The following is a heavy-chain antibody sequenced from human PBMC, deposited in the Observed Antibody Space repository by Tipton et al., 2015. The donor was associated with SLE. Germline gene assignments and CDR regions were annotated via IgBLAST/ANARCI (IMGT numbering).Heavy chain of an antibody. V-gene: IGHV4-31*02. J-gene: IGHJ4*02. CDR2: IYYSGST. CDR3: ARGDIVATINRD. CDR1: GGSISSGGYY. D-gene: IGHD5-12*01. Sequence: LRLSCTVSGGSISSGGYYWSWIRQHPGKGLEWIGYIYYSGSTYYNPSLKSRVTISVDVSKNQFSLKLSSVTAADTAVYYCARGDIVATINRDWGQGTLVTVSS.